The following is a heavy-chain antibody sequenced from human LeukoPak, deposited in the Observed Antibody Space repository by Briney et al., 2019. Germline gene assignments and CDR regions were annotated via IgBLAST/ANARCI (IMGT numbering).Heavy chain of an antibody. CDR1: GGSIRSSGYY. Sequence: SETLSLTCTVSGGSIRSSGYYWGWIRQPPGKGLQWIGSIHYSGTTYYNSSLKSRVTMSVETSMTQMSLKLSSVTAADTAVYYCARRSGGTGFDYWGQGFLVTVAS. D-gene: IGHD6-13*01. CDR3: ARRSGGTGFDY. J-gene: IGHJ4*02. CDR2: IHYSGTT. V-gene: IGHV4-39*01.